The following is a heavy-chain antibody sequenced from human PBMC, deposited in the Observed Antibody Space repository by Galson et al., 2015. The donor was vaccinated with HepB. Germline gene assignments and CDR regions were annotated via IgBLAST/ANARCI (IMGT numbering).Heavy chain of an antibody. CDR3: ARDPSGSYWGRWFDL. D-gene: IGHD1-26*01. CDR2: TCYRSKWYN. V-gene: IGHV6-1*01. CDR1: GDSVSSNSAA. Sequence: CAISGDSVSSNSAAWNWIRQSPSRGLEWLGRTCYRSKWYNDYAESVKSRMTIKPDSSKNEFSLQLNSVTPEDTAVYYCARDPSGSYWGRWFDLWGQGIPVTVSS. J-gene: IGHJ5*02.